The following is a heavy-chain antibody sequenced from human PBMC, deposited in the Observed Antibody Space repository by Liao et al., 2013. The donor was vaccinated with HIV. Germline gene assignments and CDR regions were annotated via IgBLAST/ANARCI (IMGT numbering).Heavy chain of an antibody. CDR1: GDTYSGYY. J-gene: IGHJ4*02. Sequence: QVQLQQWGAGLLKPSETLSLTCAVYGDTYSGYYWNWVRHLPGKGLEWIGDIDHTGTIEFNPSLQSRVTISVDTSKRQLSLKLTSVTAADTAVYYCARGREYSGGRFGIWGFFDYWGQGAVVKVSS. D-gene: IGHD6-19*01. CDR3: ARGREYSGGRFGIWGFFDY. CDR2: IDHTGTI. V-gene: IGHV4-34*01.